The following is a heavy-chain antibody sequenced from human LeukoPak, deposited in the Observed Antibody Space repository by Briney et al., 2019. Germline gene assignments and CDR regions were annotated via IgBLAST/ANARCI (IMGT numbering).Heavy chain of an antibody. V-gene: IGHV1-69*05. CDR3: ARVYYGSGSYLDY. D-gene: IGHD3-10*01. CDR2: IFPIFGTT. Sequence: ASVKVSCKASGGTFSNYVISWVRQAPGQGLEWMGGIFPIFGTTNYAQKFQGRVTITTDESTRTVYMELSSLRSEDTAVYYCARVYYGSGSYLDYWGQGTLVTVSS. J-gene: IGHJ4*02. CDR1: GGTFSNYV.